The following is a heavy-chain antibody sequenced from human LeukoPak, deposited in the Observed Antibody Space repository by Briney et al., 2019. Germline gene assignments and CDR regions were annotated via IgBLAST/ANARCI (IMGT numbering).Heavy chain of an antibody. CDR1: GFTFSSYS. V-gene: IGHV3-48*01. Sequence: QTGGSLRLYCAASGFTFSSYSMNWVRQAPGQGLEWVSYISSRSSAIYYADSVKGRFTISRDNAKNSLYLQMNSLRAEDTAVYYCARRRRDYYDSSGYYYVEDYWGQGTLVTVSS. CDR3: ARRRRDYYDSSGYYYVEDY. D-gene: IGHD3-22*01. J-gene: IGHJ4*02. CDR2: ISSRSSAI.